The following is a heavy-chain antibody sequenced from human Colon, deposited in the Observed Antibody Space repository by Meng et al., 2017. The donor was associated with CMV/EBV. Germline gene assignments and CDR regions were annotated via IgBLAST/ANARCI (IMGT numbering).Heavy chain of an antibody. D-gene: IGHD2/OR15-2a*01. V-gene: IGHV1-18*01. CDR2: ISEYNGEA. CDR3: ARDRPRGLLYHYYYYGLDV. Sequence: ASVKVSCKASGYTFSNYGISWVRQAPGQGLEWVGWISEYNGEANSAQKFQGRITMTVDTFTNTAYMELRSLRPDDAGVYYCARDRPRGLLYHYYYYGLDVWGQGTTVTVSS. CDR1: GYTFSNYG. J-gene: IGHJ6*02.